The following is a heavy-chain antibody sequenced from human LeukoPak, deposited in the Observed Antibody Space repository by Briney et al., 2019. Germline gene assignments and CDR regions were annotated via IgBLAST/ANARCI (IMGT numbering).Heavy chain of an antibody. D-gene: IGHD4-17*01. Sequence: SETLSLTCTVSGGSISSYYWSWIRQPPGKGLERIGYIYYSGSTNYNPSLKSRVTISVDTSKNQFSLKLSSVTAADTAVYYCARVPYGANDRTSYYYYMDVWGKGTTVTVSS. CDR3: ARVPYGANDRTSYYYYMDV. V-gene: IGHV4-59*01. CDR2: IYYSGST. J-gene: IGHJ6*03. CDR1: GGSISSYY.